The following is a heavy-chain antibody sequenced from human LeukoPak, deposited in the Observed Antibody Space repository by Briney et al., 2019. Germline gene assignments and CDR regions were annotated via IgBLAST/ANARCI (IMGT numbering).Heavy chain of an antibody. V-gene: IGHV3-7*01. CDR2: IKQDGSEK. Sequence: GGSLRLSCAASGFTVSSNYMSWVRQAPGKGLEWVANIKQDGSEKYYVDSVKGRFTISRDNAKNSLYLQMNSLRAEDTAVYYCARDMVDYDFWSGYYASDYWGQGTLVTVSS. CDR1: GFTVSSNY. D-gene: IGHD3-3*01. J-gene: IGHJ4*02. CDR3: ARDMVDYDFWSGYYASDY.